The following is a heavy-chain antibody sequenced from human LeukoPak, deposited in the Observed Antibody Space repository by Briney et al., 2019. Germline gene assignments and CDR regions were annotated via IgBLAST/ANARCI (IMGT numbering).Heavy chain of an antibody. CDR2: ISGSGGST. CDR1: GFTFNDHA. D-gene: IGHD3-3*01. CDR3: ARGGQNFDFWRFDY. J-gene: IGHJ4*02. V-gene: IGHV3-23*01. Sequence: GESLKISCAGSGFTFNDHAMSWARQAPGKGLEWVSSISGSGGSTYYADYVKGRSTISRDNSKNVVYFEMHSLRGEDTAVYFCARGGQNFDFWRFDYWGQGTLVVVSS.